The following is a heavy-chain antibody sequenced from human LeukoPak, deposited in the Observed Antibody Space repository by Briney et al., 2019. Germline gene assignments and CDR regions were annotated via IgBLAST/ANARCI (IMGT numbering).Heavy chain of an antibody. CDR3: ARGRAIDY. Sequence: SETLSLTCAVYGGSFSGYYWSWIRQPPGKGLEWIGEINHSGSTNYNPSLKSRVTISVDTSKNQFSLKLSSVTAADTAVYYCARGRAIDYWGQGTLVTVSS. CDR1: GGSFSGYY. V-gene: IGHV4-34*01. J-gene: IGHJ4*02. CDR2: INHSGST.